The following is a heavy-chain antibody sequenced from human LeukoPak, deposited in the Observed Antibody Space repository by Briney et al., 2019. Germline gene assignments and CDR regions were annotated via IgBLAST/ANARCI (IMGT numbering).Heavy chain of an antibody. D-gene: IGHD1-26*01. J-gene: IGHJ4*02. CDR2: INPNSGGT. V-gene: IGHV1-2*02. CDR3: AREGMGGTTLFDY. Sequence: ASVKVSCKASGYTFTGYYLHWVRQAPGQGPEWMGWINPNSGGTNYAQKFQGRVTMTRDTSISTAYMELSRLRSDDTALYYCAREGMGGTTLFDYWGQGTLVTVSS. CDR1: GYTFTGYY.